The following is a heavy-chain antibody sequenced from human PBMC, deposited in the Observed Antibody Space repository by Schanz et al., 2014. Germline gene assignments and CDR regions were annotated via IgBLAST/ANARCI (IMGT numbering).Heavy chain of an antibody. CDR1: GFIFSNYG. J-gene: IGHJ6*02. D-gene: IGHD3-9*01. CDR3: ARDSGPYYDKSMDV. V-gene: IGHV3-33*01. Sequence: GQLAESGGGVVQPGGSLRLSCAASGFIFSNYGMHWVRQAPGKGLEWVAVIWSDGSGKYYADSVKGRFTISRDSPKNTLYLQMNSLRAEDTALYYCARDSGPYYDKSMDVWGRWTTVAVSS. CDR2: IWSDGSGK.